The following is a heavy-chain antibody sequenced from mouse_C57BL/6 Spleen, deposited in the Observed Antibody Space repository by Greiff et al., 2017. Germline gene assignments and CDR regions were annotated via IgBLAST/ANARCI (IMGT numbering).Heavy chain of an antibody. V-gene: IGHV3-8*01. J-gene: IGHJ1*03. Sequence: EVKLVESGPGLAKPSQTLSLTCSVTGYSITSDYWNWIRKFPGNKLEYMGYISYSGSTYYNPSLKSRISITRDTSKNHYYLQLNSVTTEDTATYYCARYKHYYGSSYGYYAVWGTGTTVTFSS. CDR1: GYSITSDY. CDR3: ARYKHYYGSSYGYYAV. D-gene: IGHD1-1*01. CDR2: ISYSGST.